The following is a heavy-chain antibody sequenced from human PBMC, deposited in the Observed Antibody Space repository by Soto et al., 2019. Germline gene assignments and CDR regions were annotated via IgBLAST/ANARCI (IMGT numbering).Heavy chain of an antibody. CDR1: GFTFSSYA. CDR3: ARDSMVTGGFDY. D-gene: IGHD3-10*01. J-gene: IGHJ4*02. V-gene: IGHV3-30-3*01. Sequence: QVQLVESGGGVVQPGRSLRLSCAASGFTFSSYAMHWVRQAPGKGLEWVAVISYDGSNKYYADSVKGRFTISRDNSKNTLYLQMNSLRAEDTAVYYCARDSMVTGGFDYWGQGTLVTVSS. CDR2: ISYDGSNK.